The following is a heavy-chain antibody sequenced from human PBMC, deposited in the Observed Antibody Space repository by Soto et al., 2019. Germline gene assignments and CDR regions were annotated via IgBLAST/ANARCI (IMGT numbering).Heavy chain of an antibody. D-gene: IGHD3-10*01. CDR2: INHSGST. V-gene: IGHV4-34*01. CDR3: ARRPHITMVRGVPTYSYYYMDV. J-gene: IGHJ6*03. CDR1: GGSFSGYY. Sequence: SEILSLTCAVYGGSFSGYYWSWIRQPPGKGLEWIGEINHSGSTNYNPSLKSRVTISVDTSKNQFSLKLSSVTAADTAVYYCARRPHITMVRGVPTYSYYYMDVWGKGTTVTVSS.